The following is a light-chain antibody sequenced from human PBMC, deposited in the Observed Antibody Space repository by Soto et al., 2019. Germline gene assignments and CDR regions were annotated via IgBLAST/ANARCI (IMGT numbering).Light chain of an antibody. Sequence: QSALTQPASVSGSPGQSITISCTGTSSDIGGYNYVSWYQHHPGKAPKLMIYEVNNRPSGVSNRFSGSKSGNTASLTISGLQAEDEADYYCSSYTSSGTVVFGGGTQLTVL. CDR1: SSDIGGYNY. V-gene: IGLV2-14*01. CDR3: SSYTSSGTVV. J-gene: IGLJ2*01. CDR2: EVN.